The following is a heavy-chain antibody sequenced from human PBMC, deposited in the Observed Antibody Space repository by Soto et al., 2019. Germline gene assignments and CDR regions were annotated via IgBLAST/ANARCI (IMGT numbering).Heavy chain of an antibody. CDR2: IWYDGSNK. Sequence: GGSLRLSCAASGFTFSSYGMHWVRQAPGKGLEWVAVIWYDGSNKYYADSVKGRFTISRDNSKNTLYLQMNSLRAEDTAVYYCARESYDFWSGYQYYYYMDVWGKGTTVTVSS. V-gene: IGHV3-33*01. CDR3: ARESYDFWSGYQYYYYMDV. J-gene: IGHJ6*03. D-gene: IGHD3-3*01. CDR1: GFTFSSYG.